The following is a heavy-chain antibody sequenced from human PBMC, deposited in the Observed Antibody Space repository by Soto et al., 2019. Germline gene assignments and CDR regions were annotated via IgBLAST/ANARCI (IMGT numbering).Heavy chain of an antibody. CDR1: GFTFSSYG. D-gene: IGHD3-22*01. CDR3: AKEGYDSSGYDY. Sequence: GSLRLSCAASGFTFSSYGMHWVRQAPGKGLEWVAVISYDGSNKYYADSVKGRFTISRDNSKNTLYLQMNSLRAEDTAVYYCAKEGYDSSGYDYWGQGTLVTVSS. J-gene: IGHJ4*02. CDR2: ISYDGSNK. V-gene: IGHV3-30*18.